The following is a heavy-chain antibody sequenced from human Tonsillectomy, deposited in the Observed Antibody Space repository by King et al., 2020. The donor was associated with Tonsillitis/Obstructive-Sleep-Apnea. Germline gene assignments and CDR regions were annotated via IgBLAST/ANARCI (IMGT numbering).Heavy chain of an antibody. CDR1: GGSFSGYY. Sequence: VQLQQWGAGLLKPSETLSLTCAVYGGSFSGYYWSWIRQPPGEGLEWIGEINHSGSTNYNPSLKSRVTISVDTSKNQFSLKLSSVTAADTAVYYCARTFNEAVAVNILVYWGQGALVTVSS. CDR2: INHSGST. D-gene: IGHD6-13*01. V-gene: IGHV4-34*01. CDR3: ARTFNEAVAVNILVY. J-gene: IGHJ4*02.